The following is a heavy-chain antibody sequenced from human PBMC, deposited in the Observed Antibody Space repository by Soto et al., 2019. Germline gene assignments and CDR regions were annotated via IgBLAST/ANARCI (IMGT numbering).Heavy chain of an antibody. CDR1: GFTVSSNY. CDR3: ASLPRCRGGSCYSARQTYY. V-gene: IGHV3-66*01. CDR2: IYSGGST. Sequence: EVQLVESGGGLVQPGGSLRLSCAASGFTVSSNYMSWVRQAPGKGLEWVSVIYSGGSTYYADSVKGRFTISRDNSKNTLYLQMNSLRAEDTAVYYCASLPRCRGGSCYSARQTYYWGQGTLVTVSS. J-gene: IGHJ4*02. D-gene: IGHD2-15*01.